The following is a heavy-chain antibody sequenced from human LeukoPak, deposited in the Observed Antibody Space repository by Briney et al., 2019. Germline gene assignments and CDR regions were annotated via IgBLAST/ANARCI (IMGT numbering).Heavy chain of an antibody. CDR3: ARDKQLVYMDV. Sequence: PSETLSLTCTVSGDSISNSDWSWVRQPPGKGLEWIGYVYYSGSTDYNPSLKSRVTISVDPSKNQFSLKLSSVTAADTAVYYCARDKQLVYMDVWGKGTTVTVSS. D-gene: IGHD1-1*01. CDR2: VYYSGST. J-gene: IGHJ6*03. V-gene: IGHV4-59*01. CDR1: GDSISNSD.